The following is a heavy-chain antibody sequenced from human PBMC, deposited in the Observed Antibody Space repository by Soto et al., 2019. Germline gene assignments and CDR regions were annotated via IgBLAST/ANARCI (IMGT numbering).Heavy chain of an antibody. CDR2: IIPIFGTA. J-gene: IGHJ6*02. V-gene: IGHV1-69*01. CDR3: ARSYSSGWYGMDV. Sequence: QVQLVQSGAEVKNPGSSVKVSCKASGGTFSSYAISWVRQATGQVLEWMGGIIPIFGTANYAQKFQGRVTIPSDESTSTAYMELSSLRSEDTAVYYCARSYSSGWYGMDVWGQGTTVTVSS. D-gene: IGHD6-19*01. CDR1: GGTFSSYA.